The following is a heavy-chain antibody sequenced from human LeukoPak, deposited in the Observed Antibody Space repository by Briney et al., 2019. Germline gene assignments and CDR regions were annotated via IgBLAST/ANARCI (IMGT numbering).Heavy chain of an antibody. V-gene: IGHV4-38-2*02. CDR2: IYHSGST. Sequence: SETLSLTCTVSGYSISSGYYWGWIRQPPGKGLEWIGSIYHSGSTYYNPSLKSRVTISVDTSKNQFSLKLSSVTAADTAVYYCAMGGGGGSFVFDYWGQGTLVTVSS. D-gene: IGHD1-26*01. CDR3: AMGGGGGSFVFDY. J-gene: IGHJ4*02. CDR1: GYSISSGYY.